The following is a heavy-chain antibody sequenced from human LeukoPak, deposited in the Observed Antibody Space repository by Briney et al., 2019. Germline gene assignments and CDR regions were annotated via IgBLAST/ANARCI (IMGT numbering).Heavy chain of an antibody. D-gene: IGHD3-22*01. CDR1: GFSLSTNGVG. J-gene: IGHJ3*02. Sequence: SGPTLVKPTQTLTLTCTFSGFSLSTNGVGVGWIRQPPGNALEWLALIYWDDDKRYSPSLKSRLTITKDTSKNQVVLTMTNMDPVDTATYYCAHTAYYYDSSGHADAFDIWGQGTMVTVSS. CDR3: AHTAYYYDSSGHADAFDI. V-gene: IGHV2-5*02. CDR2: IYWDDDK.